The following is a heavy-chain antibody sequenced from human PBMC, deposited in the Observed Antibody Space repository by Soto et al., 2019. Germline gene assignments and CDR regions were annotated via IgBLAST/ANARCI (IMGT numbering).Heavy chain of an antibody. J-gene: IGHJ5*02. CDR2: LYVTGAV. D-gene: IGHD2-21*01. CDR1: GAALNRGNYY. V-gene: IGHV4-31*03. Sequence: PSETLSLTCSVSGAALNRGNYYCSWIRQVPGKGLEWMGHLYVTGAVDYNPSLRDRITISQDTSERQFSLNLRLVTAADTAVYYCARLRIATNNYKWFDPWGQGTLVTVSS. CDR3: ARLRIATNNYKWFDP.